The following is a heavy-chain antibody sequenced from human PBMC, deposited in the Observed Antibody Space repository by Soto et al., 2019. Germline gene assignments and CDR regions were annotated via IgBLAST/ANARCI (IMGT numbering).Heavy chain of an antibody. D-gene: IGHD2-15*01. CDR1: GGSISSYY. V-gene: IGHV4-59*01. Sequence: SETLSLTCTVSGGSISSYYWSWIRQPPGKGLEWIGYIYYSGSTNYSPSLKSRVTMSVDTSKNQFTLKLSSVTAADTAVYYCATGSGGKSGYWGQGTLVTVSS. CDR3: ATGSGGKSGY. CDR2: IYYSGST. J-gene: IGHJ4*02.